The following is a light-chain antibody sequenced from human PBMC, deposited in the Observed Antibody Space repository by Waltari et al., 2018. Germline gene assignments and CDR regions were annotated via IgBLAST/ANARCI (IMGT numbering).Light chain of an antibody. V-gene: IGLV2-23*01. J-gene: IGLJ1*01. Sequence: QSALTQPASVSGSPGQSITISCTGTSSDVWSYNLGSWYQQHPGKAPKLMIHEVSKRPSGVSNRFSGSKSGNTASLTISGLQAEDEADYYCCSYAGSSTLLFGTGTKVTVL. CDR2: EVS. CDR1: SSDVWSYNL. CDR3: CSYAGSSTLL.